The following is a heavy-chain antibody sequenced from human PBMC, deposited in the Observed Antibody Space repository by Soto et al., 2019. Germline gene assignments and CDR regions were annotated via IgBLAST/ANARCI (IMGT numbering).Heavy chain of an antibody. CDR1: GYSISSGYY. Sequence: SETLSLTCAVSGYSISSGYYWGWIRQPPGKGLEWIGSIYHSGSTYYNPSLKSRVTISVDTSKNQFSLKLSSVTAADTAVYYRARDLGYYDFWSGPFNWFDPWGQGTLVTVSS. CDR3: ARDLGYYDFWSGPFNWFDP. CDR2: IYHSGST. D-gene: IGHD3-3*01. J-gene: IGHJ5*02. V-gene: IGHV4-38-2*02.